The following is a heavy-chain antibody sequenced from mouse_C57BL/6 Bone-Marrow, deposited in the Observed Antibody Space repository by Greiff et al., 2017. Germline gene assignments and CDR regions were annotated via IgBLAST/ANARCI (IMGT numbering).Heavy chain of an antibody. CDR1: GYTFTDYY. CDR3: ASREIYYDLYAMDY. CDR2: INPNNGGT. J-gene: IGHJ4*01. Sequence: VQLQQSGPELVKPGAPVKISCKASGYTFTDYYMNWVKQSHGKSLEWIGDINPNNGGTSYNQKFKGKATLTVDKSSSTAYMELLSLTSEDSAVYYCASREIYYDLYAMDYWGQGTSVTVSS. D-gene: IGHD2-4*01. V-gene: IGHV1-26*01.